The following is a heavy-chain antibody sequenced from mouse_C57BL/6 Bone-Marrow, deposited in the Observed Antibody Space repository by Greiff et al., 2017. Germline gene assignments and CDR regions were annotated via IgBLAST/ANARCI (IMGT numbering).Heavy chain of an antibody. V-gene: IGHV2-2*01. CDR2: IWRGGST. CDR1: GFSLTSYG. D-gene: IGHD2-5*01. Sequence: QVQLQQSGPGLVQPSQSLSITCTVSGFSLTSYGVHWVRQSPGKGLEWLGVIWRGGSTDYNAAFISRLSISKDNSKSQVFFKMNSLQADDTAIYYCASYSNYGWFAYWGQGTLVTVSA. CDR3: ASYSNYGWFAY. J-gene: IGHJ3*01.